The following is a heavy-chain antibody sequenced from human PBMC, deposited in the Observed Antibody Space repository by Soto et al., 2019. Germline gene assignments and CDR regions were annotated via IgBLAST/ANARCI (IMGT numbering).Heavy chain of an antibody. J-gene: IGHJ4*02. V-gene: IGHV5-51*01. D-gene: IGHD6-6*01. CDR2: INPRDSDT. CDR1: GYSFTTYW. CDR3: ARPGSSSSDY. Sequence: LKISCKGSGYSFTTYWIGWVRQMPGKVLEWMGIINPRDSDTRYSPSFQGQVTISADKSINTAYLQWSSLKASDTAMYYCARPGSSSSDYWGQGTLVTVS.